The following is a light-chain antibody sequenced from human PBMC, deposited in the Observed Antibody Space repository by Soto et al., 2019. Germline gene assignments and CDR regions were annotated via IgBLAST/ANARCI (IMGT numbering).Light chain of an antibody. J-gene: IGLJ1*01. Sequence: VLTQPASVSGSPGQSITISCTGSTSDVGAYNYVSWYKHHPGQAPQLMIYEVSNRPSGVSNRFSGSKSGNTASLTISGLQADDEGDYYCSSKTSSSSPLVFGPGTKVTVL. CDR3: SSKTSSSSPLV. CDR2: EVS. CDR1: TSDVGAYNY. V-gene: IGLV2-14*01.